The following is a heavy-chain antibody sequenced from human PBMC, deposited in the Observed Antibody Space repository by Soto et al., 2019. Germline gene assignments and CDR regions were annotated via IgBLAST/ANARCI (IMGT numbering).Heavy chain of an antibody. CDR3: ARHEKGIAVAGTFDP. J-gene: IGHJ5*02. D-gene: IGHD6-19*01. CDR2: IYYSGST. V-gene: IGHV4-39*01. CDR1: GGSISSSSYY. Sequence: PSETLSLTCTVSGGSISSSSYYWGWIRQPPGKGLEWIGSIYYSGSTYYNPSLKSRVTISVDTSKNQFSLKLSSVTAADTAVYYCARHEKGIAVAGTFDPWGQGTLVT.